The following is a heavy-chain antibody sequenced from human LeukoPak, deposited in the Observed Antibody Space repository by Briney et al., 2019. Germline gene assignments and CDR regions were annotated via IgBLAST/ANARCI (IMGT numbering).Heavy chain of an antibody. Sequence: SVKVSCKASGGTFSSYAISWVRQAPGQGLEWMGGIIPILGTANYAQKFQGRVTITADKSTSTAYMELSSLRSEDTAVYYCASGHEGYQLLLFDYWGQGTLVTVSS. V-gene: IGHV1-69*10. CDR1: GGTFSSYA. J-gene: IGHJ4*02. CDR2: IIPILGTA. CDR3: ASGHEGYQLLLFDY. D-gene: IGHD2-2*01.